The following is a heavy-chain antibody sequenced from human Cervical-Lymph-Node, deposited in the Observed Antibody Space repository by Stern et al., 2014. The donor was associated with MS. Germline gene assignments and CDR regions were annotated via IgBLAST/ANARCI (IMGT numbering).Heavy chain of an antibody. Sequence: VQLVESGAEVKKPGESLRISCEVSGYKFTNNWIGWVRQMPGKGLEWMGIIYPGDSETRYSPSFQGQVTSLVDKSNTTAYLQWSSLKASDTALYYCARRGHGYMGIDYWGQGTPVTVSS. CDR1: GYKFTNNW. CDR3: ARRGHGYMGIDY. D-gene: IGHD5-24*01. J-gene: IGHJ4*02. CDR2: IYPGDSET. V-gene: IGHV5-51*03.